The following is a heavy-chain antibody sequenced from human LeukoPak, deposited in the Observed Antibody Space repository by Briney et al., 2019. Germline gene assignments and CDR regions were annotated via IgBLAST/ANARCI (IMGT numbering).Heavy chain of an antibody. CDR2: IYYSGST. CDR1: GGSFSGYY. J-gene: IGHJ4*02. V-gene: IGHV4-59*01. CDR3: ARERGDGGYSYGFDS. D-gene: IGHD5-18*01. Sequence: SETLSLTCAVYGGSFSGYYWSWIRQPPGKGLEWIGYIYYSGSTNYNPSLKSRVTISVDTSKNQFSLKLSSVTAADTAVYYCARERGDGGYSYGFDSWGQGTLVTVSS.